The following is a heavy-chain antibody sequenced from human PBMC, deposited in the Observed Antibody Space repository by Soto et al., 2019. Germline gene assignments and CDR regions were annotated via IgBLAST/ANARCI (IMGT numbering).Heavy chain of an antibody. CDR2: IYYSGST. D-gene: IGHD2-15*01. V-gene: IGHV4-31*03. Sequence: QVQLQESGPGLVKPSQTLSLTCTVSGGSISSGGYYWSWLRQHPGKGLEWIGYIYYSGSTYYNPSLKSRVTISVDTSKNQFSLKLSSVTAADTAVYYCARDYWSTHAFDIWGQGTMVTVSS. J-gene: IGHJ3*02. CDR1: GGSISSGGYY. CDR3: ARDYWSTHAFDI.